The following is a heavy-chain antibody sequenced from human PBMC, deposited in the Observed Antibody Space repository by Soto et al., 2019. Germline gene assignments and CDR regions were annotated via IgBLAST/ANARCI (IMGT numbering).Heavy chain of an antibody. V-gene: IGHV4-39*01. D-gene: IGHD3-3*01. CDR3: ARSDYTIFGVPLYYYYGMDV. CDR1: GGSISSSSYY. CDR2: IYYSGST. J-gene: IGHJ6*02. Sequence: SETLSLTCTVSGGSISSSSYYWGWIRQPPGKGLEWIGSIYYSGSTYYNPSLKSRVTISVDTSKNQFSLKLSSVTAADTAVYYCARSDYTIFGVPLYYYYGMDVWGQGTTVTVSS.